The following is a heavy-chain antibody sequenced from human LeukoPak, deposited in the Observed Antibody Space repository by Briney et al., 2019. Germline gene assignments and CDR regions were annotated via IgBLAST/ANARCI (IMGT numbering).Heavy chain of an antibody. Sequence: GGSLRLSCAASGLTVSSNCMSWVRQAPGKGLEWVSAISGSGGSTYNAASVKGRFTISRDNSKNTLYLQMNSLRAEDTAVYYCASPYNSRWSELCYWGQGTLVTVSS. D-gene: IGHD6-13*01. V-gene: IGHV3-23*01. CDR2: ISGSGGST. CDR3: ASPYNSRWSELCY. CDR1: GLTVSSNC. J-gene: IGHJ4*02.